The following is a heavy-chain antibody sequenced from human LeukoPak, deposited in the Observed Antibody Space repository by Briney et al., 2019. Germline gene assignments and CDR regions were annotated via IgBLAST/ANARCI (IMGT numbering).Heavy chain of an antibody. CDR1: GGSFSGYY. D-gene: IGHD6-6*01. Sequence: SETLSLTCAVYGGSFSGYYWSWIRQPPGKGLEWIGEINHSGSTNYNPSLKSRVTISVDTSKNQFSLKLSSVTAADTAAYYCARARRSSIAGRPRDFDYWGQGTLVTVSS. V-gene: IGHV4-34*01. J-gene: IGHJ4*02. CDR3: ARARRSSIAGRPRDFDY. CDR2: INHSGST.